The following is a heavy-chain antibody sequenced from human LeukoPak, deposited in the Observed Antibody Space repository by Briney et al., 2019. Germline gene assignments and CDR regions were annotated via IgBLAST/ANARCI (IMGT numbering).Heavy chain of an antibody. D-gene: IGHD3-22*01. CDR3: ARALGYYDSSGYYSDY. J-gene: IGHJ4*02. Sequence: SGGSLRLSCAASGFTFSSYAMSWVRQAPGKGLEWVSAISGSGGSTYYADSVKGRFTISRDNSKNTLYLQMNSLRAEDTAVYYCARALGYYDSSGYYSDYWGQGTLVTVSS. CDR2: ISGSGGST. V-gene: IGHV3-23*01. CDR1: GFTFSSYA.